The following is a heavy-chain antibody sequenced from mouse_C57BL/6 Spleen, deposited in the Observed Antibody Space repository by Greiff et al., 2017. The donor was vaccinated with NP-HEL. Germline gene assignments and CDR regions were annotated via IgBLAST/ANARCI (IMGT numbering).Heavy chain of an antibody. V-gene: IGHV1-50*01. Sequence: QVQLQQSGAELVKPGASVKLSCKASGYTFTSYWMQWVKQRPGQGLEWIGEIDPSDSYTNYNQKFKGKATLTVDTSSSTAYMQLSSLTSEDSAVYYCANRAAQAWFAYWGQGTLVTVSA. D-gene: IGHD3-2*02. CDR2: IDPSDSYT. J-gene: IGHJ3*01. CDR3: ANRAAQAWFAY. CDR1: GYTFTSYW.